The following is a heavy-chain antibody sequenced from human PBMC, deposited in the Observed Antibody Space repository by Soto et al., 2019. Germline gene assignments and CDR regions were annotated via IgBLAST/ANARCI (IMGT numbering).Heavy chain of an antibody. CDR3: VQSRCGGDCLQSYSSHSYYGLDV. CDR2: IYWDDDK. Sequence: QITLKESGPTLGKPTQTLTLTCTFPGFSFSSIGEGVGWIRQPPGKALEWLALIYWDDDKRYSPSLKSRLTITKDTSKNQVVLTMTNMDSVDTATYYCVQSRCGGDCLQSYSSHSYYGLDVWGQGTTVTVSS. D-gene: IGHD2-21*02. J-gene: IGHJ6*02. CDR1: GFSFSSIGEG. V-gene: IGHV2-5*02.